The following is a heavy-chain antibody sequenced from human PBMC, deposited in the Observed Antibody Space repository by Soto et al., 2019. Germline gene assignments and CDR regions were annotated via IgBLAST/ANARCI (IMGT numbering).Heavy chain of an antibody. D-gene: IGHD2-21*01. V-gene: IGHV3-74*01. CDR2: ISGDGSFT. CDR3: ARVGGGAGNFDY. CDR1: GFTFSNYW. J-gene: IGHJ4*02. Sequence: EVQLVESGGGLVQPGGSLRLSCGASGFTFSNYWMHWVRQAPGEGLVWVSRISGDGSFTRFADSVKGRFTISRDNAKNTISLQMNSLRVDDTAVYYCARVGGGAGNFDYWGQGTLVTVSS.